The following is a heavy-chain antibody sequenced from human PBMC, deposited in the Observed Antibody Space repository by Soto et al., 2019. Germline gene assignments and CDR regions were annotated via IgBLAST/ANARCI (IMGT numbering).Heavy chain of an antibody. V-gene: IGHV3-74*01. CDR3: ARSSFPSYFDS. CDR2: IDNDGSST. Sequence: EVQLVQSGGGLVQPGGSLRLSCAASGFTFSSYWMHWVRQAPGRGLVWVSRIDNDGSSTIYADSVKGRFTISRDNAKNTLYLQMNSLIAEDTAVYYCARSSFPSYFDSWGQGTLVTVSS. CDR1: GFTFSSYW. J-gene: IGHJ4*02. D-gene: IGHD2-21*01.